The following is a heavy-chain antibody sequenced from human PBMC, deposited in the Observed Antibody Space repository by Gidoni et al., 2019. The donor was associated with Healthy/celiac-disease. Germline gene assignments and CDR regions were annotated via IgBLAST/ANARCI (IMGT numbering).Heavy chain of an antibody. CDR2: ISGSGGST. CDR1: GFTFSSYA. V-gene: IGHV3-23*01. Sequence: EVQLLESGGGLVQPGGSLRLSCAASGFTFSSYAMSWVRQAPGKGLEWVSAISGSGGSTYYADSVKGRFTISRDNSKNTLYLQMNSLRAEDTAVYYCAKSGGWKWGYYGGPDAFDIWGQGTMVTVSS. CDR3: AKSGGWKWGYYGGPDAFDI. D-gene: IGHD3-22*01. J-gene: IGHJ3*02.